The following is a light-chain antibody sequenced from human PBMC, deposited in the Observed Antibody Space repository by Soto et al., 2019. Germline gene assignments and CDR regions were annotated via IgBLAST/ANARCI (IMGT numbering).Light chain of an antibody. Sequence: EIVLTQSPGTLSLSPGERATLSCRASQNVASRYLAWYQHKPGQAPNLLIYGASNRATGIPDRFSGSGSGTDFSLTISRLEPEDFAVYYCQQYENSGTWTFGQGTKVEIK. CDR3: QQYENSGTWT. J-gene: IGKJ1*01. V-gene: IGKV3-20*01. CDR2: GAS. CDR1: QNVASRY.